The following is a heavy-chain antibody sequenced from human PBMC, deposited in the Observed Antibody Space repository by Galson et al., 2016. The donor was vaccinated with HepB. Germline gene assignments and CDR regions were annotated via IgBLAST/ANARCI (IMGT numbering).Heavy chain of an antibody. J-gene: IGHJ4*02. V-gene: IGHV3-23*01. CDR1: RFSFSSYA. CDR2: ISGSGGIT. CDR3: STINY. Sequence: SLRLSCAASRFSFSSYAMTWVRQAPGKGLEWVSFISGSGGITHYADSVKGRFTVSRDSSKNTLFLQMDSLRAEDTAVYYCSTINYWGQGTLVTVSS.